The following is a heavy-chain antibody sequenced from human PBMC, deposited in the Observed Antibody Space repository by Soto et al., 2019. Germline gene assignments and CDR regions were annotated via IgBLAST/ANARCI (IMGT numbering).Heavy chain of an antibody. CDR1: GFTFSSYG. D-gene: IGHD6-19*01. V-gene: IGHV3-33*01. CDR2: IWYDGSNK. J-gene: IGHJ6*02. Sequence: GGSLRLSCAASGFTFSSYGMHWVRQAPGKGLEWVAVIWYDGSNKYYADSVKGRFTISRDNSKNTLYLQMNSLRAEDTAVYYCARGPGIAVAGKKDYYGMDVWGQGTTATVSS. CDR3: ARGPGIAVAGKKDYYGMDV.